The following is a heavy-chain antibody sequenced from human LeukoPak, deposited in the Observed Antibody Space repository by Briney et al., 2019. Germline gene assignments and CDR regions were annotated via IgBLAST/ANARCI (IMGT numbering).Heavy chain of an antibody. CDR2: INHSGST. V-gene: IGHV4-34*01. D-gene: IGHD3-3*01. Sequence: WGVYGGSFSGYYWSWIRQPPGKGLEWIGEINHSGSTSYNPSLKSRVSISVDTLNRQFSLRVRSMTAADSAVYYCARVNYTDSTLFDFWGQGLLVTVSS. CDR1: GGSFSGYY. J-gene: IGHJ4*02. CDR3: ARVNYTDSTLFDF.